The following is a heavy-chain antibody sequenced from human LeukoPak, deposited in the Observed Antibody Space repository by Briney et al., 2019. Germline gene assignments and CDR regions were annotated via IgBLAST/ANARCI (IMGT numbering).Heavy chain of an antibody. V-gene: IGHV3-74*01. CDR1: RFTLSTYW. CDR3: ASFTFGPDY. D-gene: IGHD3-16*01. J-gene: IGHJ4*02. CDR2: INSDGSST. Sequence: GGSLRLSCAASRFTLSTYWMHWVRQAPGKGLVWVSRINSDGSSTTYADSVKGRFTISRDNAKNTLYLQMNSLRAEDTAVYYCASFTFGPDYWGQGTLVTVSS.